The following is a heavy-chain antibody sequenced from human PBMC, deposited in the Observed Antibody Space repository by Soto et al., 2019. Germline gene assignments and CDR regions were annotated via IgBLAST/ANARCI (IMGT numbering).Heavy chain of an antibody. J-gene: IGHJ4*02. CDR2: ISGSGGST. Sequence: EVQLLESGGGLVQPGGSLRLSCAASGFTFSNYAVTWVRQAPGKGLEGVSTISGSGGSTYYADSVQGRFTISRDNSKNPLYLEMNSLRAADTAVYCCAQDLGSSWYEVDYWGQGTLVTVSS. CDR1: GFTFSNYA. V-gene: IGHV3-23*01. CDR3: AQDLGSSWYEVDY. D-gene: IGHD6-13*01.